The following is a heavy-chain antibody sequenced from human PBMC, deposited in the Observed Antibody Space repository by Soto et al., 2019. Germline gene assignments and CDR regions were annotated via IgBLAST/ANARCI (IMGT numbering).Heavy chain of an antibody. CDR1: GFTFSSFV. D-gene: IGHD6-6*01. CDR2: ISGSGDLT. J-gene: IGHJ4*02. CDR3: AKDHWSSSATYQLDY. Sequence: GGSLRLSCAASGFTFSSFVMSWVRQAPGEGLEWVSLISGSGDLTYYADSVKGRFTISRDNSKNTLYLQLNSLGAEDTAVYYCAKDHWSSSATYQLDYWGQGTLVTVSS. V-gene: IGHV3-23*01.